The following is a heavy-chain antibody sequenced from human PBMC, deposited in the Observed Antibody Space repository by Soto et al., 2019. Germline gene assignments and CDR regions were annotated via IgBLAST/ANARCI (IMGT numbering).Heavy chain of an antibody. CDR1: GFTFSSYA. D-gene: IGHD3-3*01. CDR3: AKEQAPDLCSGYTADY. V-gene: IGHV3-23*01. J-gene: IGHJ4*02. CDR2: ISVSGGST. Sequence: GGSLRLSCAASGFTFSSYAMSWVRQAPGKGLEWVSAISVSGGSTYYADSVKGRFTISRDNSKNTLYLQMNSLRAEDTAVYYCAKEQAPDLCSGYTADYWGQGTLVTVSS.